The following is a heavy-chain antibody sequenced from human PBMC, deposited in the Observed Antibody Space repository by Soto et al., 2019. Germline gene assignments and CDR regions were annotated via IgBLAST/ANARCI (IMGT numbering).Heavy chain of an antibody. CDR2: SFYRGST. CDR3: ATAVGFGVVTPFFEY. J-gene: IGHJ4*02. CDR1: GGSISSRSHY. V-gene: IGHV4-39*01. Sequence: QLQLQESGPGLVKPSETLSLTCTVSGGSISSRSHYWGWIRQSPGKHLEWIGSSFYRGSTHYNPSLKTRVTISVDTSKYLVSLKLYSVTAADTAVYYCATAVGFGVVTPFFEYWGQGILVTVSS. D-gene: IGHD3-3*01.